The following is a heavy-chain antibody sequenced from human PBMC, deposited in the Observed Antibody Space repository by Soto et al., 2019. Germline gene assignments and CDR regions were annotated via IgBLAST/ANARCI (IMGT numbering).Heavy chain of an antibody. CDR2: INHSGST. V-gene: IGHV4-34*01. D-gene: IGHD4-17*01. Sequence: QVQLQQWGAGLLKPSETLSLTCAVYGGSFSGYYWSWIRQPPGKGLEWIGEINHSGSTNYNPSLKSRVTISVDTSTNQFSLKLSAVTAADTAVYYCARYGDYVPYYYYYGMDVWGQGTTVTVSS. J-gene: IGHJ6*02. CDR1: GGSFSGYY. CDR3: ARYGDYVPYYYYYGMDV.